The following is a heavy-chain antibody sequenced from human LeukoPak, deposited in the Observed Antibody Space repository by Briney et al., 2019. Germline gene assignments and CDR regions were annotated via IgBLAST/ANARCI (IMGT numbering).Heavy chain of an antibody. D-gene: IGHD3-10*01. CDR2: ISGSGGAT. J-gene: IGHJ4*02. CDR3: ARGGVDYYGSGTYYLMYYFDY. V-gene: IGHV3-23*01. Sequence: GGSLRLSCVGSGLTFRNYAMAWVRQAPGKGLEWVSGISGSGGATYYADSVKGRFTISRDDPHNTLYLQMNSLRAEDTAVYFCARGGVDYYGSGTYYLMYYFDYWGQGALVTVSS. CDR1: GLTFRNYA.